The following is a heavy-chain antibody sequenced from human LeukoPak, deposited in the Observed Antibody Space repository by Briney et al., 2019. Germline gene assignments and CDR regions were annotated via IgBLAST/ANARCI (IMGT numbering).Heavy chain of an antibody. CDR1: GYTFPSYY. J-gene: IGHJ4*02. Sequence: ASVKVSCKASGYTFPSYYMHWVRQAPGQGLEWMGIINPSGGSTRYAQKFQGRVTMTRDTSTSTVYMELSSLRSEDTAVYYCARTDCTNGVCYIPYFDYWGQGTLVTVSS. CDR2: INPSGGST. V-gene: IGHV1-46*01. D-gene: IGHD2-8*01. CDR3: ARTDCTNGVCYIPYFDY.